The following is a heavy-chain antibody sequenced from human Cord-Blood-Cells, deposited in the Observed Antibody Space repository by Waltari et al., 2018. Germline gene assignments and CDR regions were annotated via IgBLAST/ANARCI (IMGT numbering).Heavy chain of an antibody. CDR1: GYSTCSGYS. Sequence: QVQLQESGPGLVKPSETLSLTCAVSGYSTCSGYSRGWTPQPPGKGLEGFGSIYHSGSTYYNPSLKSRVTISVDTSKNQFSLKLSSVTAADTAVYYCARMVNDFWSGYYYFDYWGQGTLVTVSS. J-gene: IGHJ4*02. V-gene: IGHV4-38-2*01. D-gene: IGHD3-3*01. CDR2: IYHSGST. CDR3: ARMVNDFWSGYYYFDY.